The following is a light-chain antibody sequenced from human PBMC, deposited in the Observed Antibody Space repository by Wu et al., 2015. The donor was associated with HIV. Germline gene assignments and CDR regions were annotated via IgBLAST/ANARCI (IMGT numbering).Light chain of an antibody. CDR2: GAS. CDR1: QSVSSK. J-gene: IGKJ1*01. CDR3: QQYSKWPLR. Sequence: EIVMTQSPATLSVSPGERATLSCKASQSVSSKLAWYQHKPGQAPRLLIYGASTRATGVPARLSGSGSGTEFTLTITNMQSEDFAVYYCQQYSKWPLRFGQGTKVEIK. V-gene: IGKV3-15*01.